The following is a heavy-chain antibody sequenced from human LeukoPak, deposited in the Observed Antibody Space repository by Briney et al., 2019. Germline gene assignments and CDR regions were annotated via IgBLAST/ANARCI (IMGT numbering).Heavy chain of an antibody. CDR3: ARVVHGSGSYRPYYYYYYMDV. CDR1: GGSISSSSYY. V-gene: IGHV4-61*02. CDR2: IYTSGST. J-gene: IGHJ6*03. D-gene: IGHD3-10*01. Sequence: SETLSLTCTVSGGSISSSSYYWSWIRQPAGKGLEWIGRIYTSGSTNYNPSLKSRVTISVDTSKNQFSLKLSSVTAADTAVYYCARVVHGSGSYRPYYYYYYMDVWGKGTTVTISS.